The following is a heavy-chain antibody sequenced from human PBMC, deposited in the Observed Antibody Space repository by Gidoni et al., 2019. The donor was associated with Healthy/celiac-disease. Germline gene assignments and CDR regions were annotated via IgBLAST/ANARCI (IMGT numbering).Heavy chain of an antibody. D-gene: IGHD5-12*01. J-gene: IGHJ4*02. CDR3: ARDSGTDIVATLDY. CDR2: ISYDGSNK. CDR1: GFPFSSYA. Sequence: QVQLVESGGGVVQHGRSLRLSCAASGFPFSSYAMHWVRQAPGKGLEWVAVISYDGSNKYYADSVKGRFTISRDNSKNTLYLQMNSLRAEDTAVYYCARDSGTDIVATLDYWGQGTLVTVSS. V-gene: IGHV3-30-3*01.